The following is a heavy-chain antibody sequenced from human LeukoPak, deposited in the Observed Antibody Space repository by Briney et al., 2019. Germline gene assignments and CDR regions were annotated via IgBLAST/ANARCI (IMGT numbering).Heavy chain of an antibody. CDR2: IYTSGST. V-gene: IGHV4-61*02. J-gene: IGHJ2*01. D-gene: IGHD6-13*01. CDR3: ARVYYSSSYDYWYFDL. CDR1: GGSISSDRYS. Sequence: SETLSLTCTVSGGSISSDRYSWSWIRQPAGKGLEWIGRIYTSGSTKYNPSLKSRVTISVDTSKNQFSLKLSSVTAADTAVYYCARVYYSSSYDYWYFDLWGRGTLVTVSS.